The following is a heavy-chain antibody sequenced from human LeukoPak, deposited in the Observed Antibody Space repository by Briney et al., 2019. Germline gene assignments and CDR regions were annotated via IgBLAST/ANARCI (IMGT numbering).Heavy chain of an antibody. J-gene: IGHJ4*02. CDR1: GFSFTSYS. D-gene: IGHD3-3*01. V-gene: IGHV3-21*01. CDR3: ARSPYYDFWSGYQRYYFDY. Sequence: GGSLRLSCAASGFSFTSYSMNWVRQAPGKGLEWVSSISSSNGNIYYADSVKGRFTISRDNAKNSLYLQMNSLRAEDTAVYYCARSPYYDFWSGYQRYYFDYWGQGTLVTVSS. CDR2: ISSSNGNI.